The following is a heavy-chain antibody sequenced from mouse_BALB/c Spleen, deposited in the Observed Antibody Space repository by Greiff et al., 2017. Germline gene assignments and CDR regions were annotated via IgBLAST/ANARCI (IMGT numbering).Heavy chain of an antibody. J-gene: IGHJ2*01. D-gene: IGHD1-1*01. CDR2: ISSGGGST. V-gene: IGHV5-12-1*01. Sequence: EVKLVESGGGLVKPGGSLKLSCAASGFAFSSYDMSWVRQTPEKRLEWVAYISSGGGSTYYPDTVKGRFTISRDNAKNTLYLQMSSLKSEDTAMYDGARRYYGSSSYYFDYWGQGTTLTVSS. CDR3: ARRYYGSSSYYFDY. CDR1: GFAFSSYD.